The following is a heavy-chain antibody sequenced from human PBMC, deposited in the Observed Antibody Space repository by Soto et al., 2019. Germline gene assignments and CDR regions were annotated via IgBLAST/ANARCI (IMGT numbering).Heavy chain of an antibody. J-gene: IGHJ4*02. D-gene: IGHD6-6*01. CDR1: GGSITSSSHY. V-gene: IGHV4-39*01. CDR2: IYYDGNT. Sequence: SETLSLTCTVSGGSITSSSHYWGWIRQPPGKGLECIGNIYYDGNTYYNPSLKSRVTISLDTSKSQFSLRLNSVTAADTAVYYCARSSITPRLFMYPFDYWGQGTLVTVSS. CDR3: ARSSITPRLFMYPFDY.